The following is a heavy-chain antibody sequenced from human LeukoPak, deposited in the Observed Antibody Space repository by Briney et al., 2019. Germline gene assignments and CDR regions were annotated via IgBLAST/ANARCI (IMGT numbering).Heavy chain of an antibody. Sequence: SETLSLTCAVSGYSISSGYYWGWIRQPPGKGLEWIGSIYHSGSTYYNPSLKSRVTISVDTSKNQFSLKLSSVTGADTAVYYGARRRADAFDIWGQGTMVTVSS. J-gene: IGHJ3*02. CDR3: ARRRADAFDI. CDR2: IYHSGST. D-gene: IGHD3-10*01. CDR1: GYSISSGYY. V-gene: IGHV4-38-2*01.